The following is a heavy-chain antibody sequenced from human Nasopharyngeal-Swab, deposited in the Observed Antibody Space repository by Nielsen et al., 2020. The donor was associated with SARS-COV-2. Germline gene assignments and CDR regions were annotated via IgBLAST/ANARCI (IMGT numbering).Heavy chain of an antibody. D-gene: IGHD3-3*01. CDR1: GFTFSSYA. CDR2: ISGSGGST. Sequence: GESLKISCAASGFTFSSYAMSWVRRAPGKGLEWVSAISGSGGSTYYADSVKGRFTISRDNSKNTLYLQMNSLRAEDTAVYYCAKAGEYYDFWSGYHPAAYYYMDVWGKGTTVTVSS. CDR3: AKAGEYYDFWSGYHPAAYYYMDV. V-gene: IGHV3-23*01. J-gene: IGHJ6*03.